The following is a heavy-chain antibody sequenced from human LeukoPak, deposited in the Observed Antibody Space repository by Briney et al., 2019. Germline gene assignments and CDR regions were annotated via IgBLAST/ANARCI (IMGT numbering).Heavy chain of an antibody. CDR2: ISFDGTDA. Sequence: GTSLRLSCAASGFTFSSYAIHWVRQAPGKGLEWVAVISFDGTDAFYADSVKGRFTISRDNAKNSLYLQMNSLRVEDTAVYYCARVGYSSTWHSGSAFDLWGQGTVVTVSS. J-gene: IGHJ3*01. CDR1: GFTFSSYA. CDR3: ARVGYSSTWHSGSAFDL. D-gene: IGHD6-19*01. V-gene: IGHV3-30*04.